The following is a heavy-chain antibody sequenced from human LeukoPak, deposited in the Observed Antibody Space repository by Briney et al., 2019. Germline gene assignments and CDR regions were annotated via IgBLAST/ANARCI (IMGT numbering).Heavy chain of an antibody. CDR2: ISSSGSTI. CDR3: ARVWGLAVAGGEIEY. V-gene: IGHV3-48*02. Sequence: GGSLRLSCAASGFTFSSYSMNWVRQAPGKGLEWVSYISSSGSTIYYADSVKGRFTISRDNAKNSLYLQMNSLRDEDTAVYYCARVWGLAVAGGEIEYWGQGTLVTVSS. D-gene: IGHD6-13*01. J-gene: IGHJ4*02. CDR1: GFTFSSYS.